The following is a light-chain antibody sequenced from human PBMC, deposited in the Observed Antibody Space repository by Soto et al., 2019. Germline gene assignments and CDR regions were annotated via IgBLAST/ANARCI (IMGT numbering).Light chain of an antibody. Sequence: QAVVTQEPSLTVSPGGTITLTCGSSTGAVTSGHYPYWFQQKPGQAPRTLIYDTSNRHSWTPARFSGSLLGGKAALTLSGAQHEDEAEYYLLITSSGARNYVFGTGTKVTV. CDR2: DTS. CDR1: TGAVTSGHY. CDR3: LITSSGARNYV. V-gene: IGLV7-46*01. J-gene: IGLJ1*01.